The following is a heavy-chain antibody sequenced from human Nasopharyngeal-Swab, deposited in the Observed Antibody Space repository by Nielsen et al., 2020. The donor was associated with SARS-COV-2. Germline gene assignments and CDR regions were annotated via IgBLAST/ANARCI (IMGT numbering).Heavy chain of an antibody. J-gene: IGHJ6*02. CDR3: AKDRDSGDDSEEYYHYYGMDV. CDR1: GFTFSDYY. D-gene: IGHD5-12*01. V-gene: IGHV3-11*01. Sequence: GESLKISCAASGFTFSDYYMSWIRQAPGKGLEWVSYISSSGSTIYYTDSVRGRFTISRDNSKNTLNLQMNNLRAEDTAIYYCAKDRDSGDDSEEYYHYYGMDVWGQGAPVTVSS. CDR2: ISSSGSTI.